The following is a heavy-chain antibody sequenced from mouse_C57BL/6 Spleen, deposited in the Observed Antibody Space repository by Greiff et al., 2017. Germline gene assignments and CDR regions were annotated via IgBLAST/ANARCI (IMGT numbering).Heavy chain of an antibody. D-gene: IGHD1-1*01. Sequence: QVHVKQSGAELVKPGASVKISCKASGYAFSSYWMNWVKQRPGKGLEWIGQIYPGDGDTNYNGKFKGKATLTADKSSSTAYMQLSSLTSEDSAVXFCARGVDYGSSYLYYYAMDYWGQGTSVTVSS. CDR1: GYAFSSYW. V-gene: IGHV1-80*01. CDR3: ARGVDYGSSYLYYYAMDY. J-gene: IGHJ4*01. CDR2: IYPGDGDT.